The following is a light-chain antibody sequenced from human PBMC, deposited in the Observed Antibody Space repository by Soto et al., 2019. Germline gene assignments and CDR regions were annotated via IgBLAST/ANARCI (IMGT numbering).Light chain of an antibody. J-gene: IGLJ3*02. CDR1: SSDVGSYNL. CDR3: CSYAASSISWV. CDR2: EGS. V-gene: IGLV2-23*01. Sequence: QSALTQPASVSGSPGQSITISCTGTSSDVGSYNLISWYQQHPGKAPKLMIYEGSKRPSGVSNRFSGSKSGNTASLTISGLQAEDEADYYCCSYAASSISWVFGGGTQLTVL.